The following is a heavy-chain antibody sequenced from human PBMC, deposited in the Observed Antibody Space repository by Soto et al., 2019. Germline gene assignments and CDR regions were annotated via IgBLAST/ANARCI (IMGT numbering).Heavy chain of an antibody. D-gene: IGHD1-26*01. CDR1: GGTFSSYG. Sequence: GASVKVSCKPSGGTFSSYGISWVRQAPGQGLEWMGGILPMFDRPNYAQNFQGRVTITADESTTTIYMELRSLRSEDTAVYYCARDGKGKGYYYVMAVWGQGTTVTVSS. CDR2: ILPMFDRP. V-gene: IGHV1-69*13. CDR3: ARDGKGKGYYYVMAV. J-gene: IGHJ6*02.